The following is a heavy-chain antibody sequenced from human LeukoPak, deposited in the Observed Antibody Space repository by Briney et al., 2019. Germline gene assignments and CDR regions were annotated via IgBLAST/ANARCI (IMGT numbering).Heavy chain of an antibody. CDR3: AKDLQWKLPGFFFDF. V-gene: IGHV3-23*01. CDR2: FSGSGDRA. Sequence: GGSLRLSCAASGFNFTIYAMSWVRQVPGKGLEWVSTFSGSGDRAYYADSVKGRFTISRDNSKNTLYLQMNSLRAEDTAIYYCAKDLQWKLPGFFFDFWGQGTLVTVSS. D-gene: IGHD3-3*01. J-gene: IGHJ4*02. CDR1: GFNFTIYA.